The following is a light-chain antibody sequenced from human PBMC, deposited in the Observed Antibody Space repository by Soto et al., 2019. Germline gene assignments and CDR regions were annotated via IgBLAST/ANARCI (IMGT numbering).Light chain of an antibody. J-gene: IGLJ2*01. CDR2: DVS. Sequence: QSVLTQPASVSGSPGQSITISCTGTSSDVGGYKYVSWYQQHPGKAPKLMIYDVSNRPSGVSNRFSGSKSGNTASLTISGLQAEDESDYYGSSYTRSSTHVVFGGGTKLTVL. V-gene: IGLV2-14*01. CDR3: SSYTRSSTHVV. CDR1: SSDVGGYKY.